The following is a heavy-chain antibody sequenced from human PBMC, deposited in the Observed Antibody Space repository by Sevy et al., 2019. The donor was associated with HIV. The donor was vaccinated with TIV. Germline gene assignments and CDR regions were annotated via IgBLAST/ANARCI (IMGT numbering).Heavy chain of an antibody. J-gene: IGHJ5*02. CDR2: IYHSGST. Sequence: SDTLSLTCAVSGGSISSSNWWSWVRQPPGKGLEWIGEIYHSGSTNYNPSLKSRVTISVDKSKNQFSLKLSSVTAADTAVYYCARDQAVAGMNWFDPWGQGTLVTVSS. CDR3: ARDQAVAGMNWFDP. V-gene: IGHV4-4*02. CDR1: GGSISSSNW. D-gene: IGHD6-19*01.